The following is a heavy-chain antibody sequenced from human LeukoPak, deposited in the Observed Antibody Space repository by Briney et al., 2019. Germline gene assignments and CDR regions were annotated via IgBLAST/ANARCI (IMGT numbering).Heavy chain of an antibody. Sequence: GGSLRLSCAASGFTFSSYAMSWVRQAPGKGLGWVSAISGSGGSTYYADSVKGRFTTSRDNSKNTLYLQMNSLRAEDTAVYYCAKGSGSYTYYFDYWGQGTLVTVSS. CDR2: ISGSGGST. J-gene: IGHJ4*02. V-gene: IGHV3-23*01. D-gene: IGHD3-10*01. CDR3: AKGSGSYTYYFDY. CDR1: GFTFSSYA.